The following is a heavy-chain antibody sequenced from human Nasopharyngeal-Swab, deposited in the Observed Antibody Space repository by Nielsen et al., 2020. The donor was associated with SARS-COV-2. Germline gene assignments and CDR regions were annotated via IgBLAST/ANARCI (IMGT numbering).Heavy chain of an antibody. Sequence: GGSLRLSCAASGFTFSSYALSWVRQAPGEGLEWVSAISGSGDSTYYTDSVRGRFTISRDNSKNTLTLQMNSLRVEDTAIYYCAKDRDSGDDSEEYYHYYGMDVWGQGTTVTVFS. J-gene: IGHJ6*02. CDR3: AKDRDSGDDSEEYYHYYGMDV. CDR2: ISGSGDST. V-gene: IGHV3-23*01. D-gene: IGHD5-12*01. CDR1: GFTFSSYA.